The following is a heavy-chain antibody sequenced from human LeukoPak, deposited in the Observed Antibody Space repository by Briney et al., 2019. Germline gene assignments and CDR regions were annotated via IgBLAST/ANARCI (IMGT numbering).Heavy chain of an antibody. V-gene: IGHV3-66*01. Sequence: GGSLRLSCAVSGFTVSSNFMSWVRQAPGKGLEWVSVIYPGGATYYADSVKGRFTISRDNSKNTLYLQMNSLRAEDTAVYFCARPILTGYKVSIGYWGQGTLVTVSS. D-gene: IGHD3-9*01. CDR2: IYPGGAT. CDR3: ARPILTGYKVSIGY. CDR1: GFTVSSNF. J-gene: IGHJ4*02.